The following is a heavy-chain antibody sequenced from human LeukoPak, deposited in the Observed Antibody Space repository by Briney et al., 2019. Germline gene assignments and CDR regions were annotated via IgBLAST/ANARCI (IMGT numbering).Heavy chain of an antibody. D-gene: IGHD3-9*01. CDR3: ARVAYDNNATSFDD. Sequence: ASVTVSCKASGYIFTDYYINWVRQAPGQGPEWMGRINPNSGDTDSAQKFQGRVTMTRVTSITTVYMEMRRLTSDDTSAYYSARVAYDNNATSFDDWGQGTLVTVSS. J-gene: IGHJ4*02. V-gene: IGHV1-2*06. CDR2: INPNSGDT. CDR1: GYIFTDYY.